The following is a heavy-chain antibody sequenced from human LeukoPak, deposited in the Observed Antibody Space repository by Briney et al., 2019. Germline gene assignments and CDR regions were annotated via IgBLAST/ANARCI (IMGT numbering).Heavy chain of an antibody. V-gene: IGHV1-18*01. D-gene: IGHD2-15*01. J-gene: IGHJ6*02. CDR3: ARDRGVVVAATRGMDV. CDR2: INAYKGNT. CDR1: GYTFTNYG. Sequence: ASVKVSCKASGYTFTNYGINWVRQAPGQGLEWMGWINAYKGNTNYAQNLQGRVTMTTDTSTSTAYMELRSLRSGDTPVYYCARDRGVVVAATRGMDVWGQGTTVTVSS.